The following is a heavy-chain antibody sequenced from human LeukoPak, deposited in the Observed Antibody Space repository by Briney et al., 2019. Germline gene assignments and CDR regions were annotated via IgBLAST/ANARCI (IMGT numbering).Heavy chain of an antibody. J-gene: IGHJ5*02. CDR3: ASAGYCSGGSCP. V-gene: IGHV4-59*01. D-gene: IGHD2-15*01. CDR1: GPSIRSYY. Sequence: PSETLSLTCTVSGPSIRSYYWSWFRQPPGKGLEWFGYIYYSGSTNYNPSLKSRVTISVDTSKNQFSRKLSSVTAADTAVYYCASAGYCSGGSCPWGQGTLVTVSS. CDR2: IYYSGST.